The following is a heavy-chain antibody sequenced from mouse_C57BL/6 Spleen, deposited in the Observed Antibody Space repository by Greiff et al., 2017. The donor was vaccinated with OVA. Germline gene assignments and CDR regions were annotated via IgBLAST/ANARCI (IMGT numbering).Heavy chain of an antibody. Sequence: EVKLVESGGGLVKPGGSLKLSCAASGFTFSSYAMSWVRQTPEKRLEWVATISDGGSYTYYPDNVKGRFTISRDNAKNNLYLQMSHLKSEDTAMYYCARDDDYSFDYWGQGTTLTVSS. CDR3: ARDDDYSFDY. CDR2: ISDGGSYT. D-gene: IGHD1-1*01. J-gene: IGHJ2*01. CDR1: GFTFSSYA. V-gene: IGHV5-4*01.